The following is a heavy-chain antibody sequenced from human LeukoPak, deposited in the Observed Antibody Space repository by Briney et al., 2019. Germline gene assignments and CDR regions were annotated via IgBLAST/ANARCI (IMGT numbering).Heavy chain of an antibody. J-gene: IGHJ5*02. CDR3: ARHRYDYVWGSYRPVWFDP. D-gene: IGHD3-16*02. V-gene: IGHV4-39*01. Sequence: SETLSLTCTVSGGSISSSSYYWGWIRQPPGKGLEWIGSIYYSGSTYYNPSLKSRVTISVDTSKNQFSPKLSSVTAADTAVYYCARHRYDYVWGSYRPVWFDPWGQGTLVTVSS. CDR1: GGSISSSSYY. CDR2: IYYSGST.